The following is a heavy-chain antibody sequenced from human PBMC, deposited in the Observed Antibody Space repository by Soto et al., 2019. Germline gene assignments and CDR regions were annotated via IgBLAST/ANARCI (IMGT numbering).Heavy chain of an antibody. CDR2: ISYDGSNK. J-gene: IGHJ4*02. CDR1: GFTFSSYA. CDR3: ARDPGGTDFAEWTYCFDY. Sequence: QVQLVESGGGVVQPGRSLRLSCAASGFTFSSYAMHWVRQAPGKGLEWVAVISYDGSNKYYADSVKGRFTISRDNSKNTXXLRMNSLRAEETAVYYCARDPGGTDFAEWTYCFDYGGQGALVTVSS. V-gene: IGHV3-30-3*01. D-gene: IGHD3-3*01.